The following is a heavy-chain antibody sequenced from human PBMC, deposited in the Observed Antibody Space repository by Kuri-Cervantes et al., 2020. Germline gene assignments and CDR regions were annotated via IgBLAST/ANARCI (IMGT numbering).Heavy chain of an antibody. CDR3: AATADILTGYRYWYFDL. CDR1: GGSFSGYY. D-gene: IGHD3-9*01. J-gene: IGHJ2*01. CDR2: IYYSGST. Sequence: GSLRLSCAVYGGSFSGYYWSWIRQHPGKGLEWIGYIYYSGSTNYNPSLKSRVTISVDTSKNQFSLKLSSVTAADTAVYYCAATADILTGYRYWYFDLWGRGTLVTVSS. V-gene: IGHV4-59*01.